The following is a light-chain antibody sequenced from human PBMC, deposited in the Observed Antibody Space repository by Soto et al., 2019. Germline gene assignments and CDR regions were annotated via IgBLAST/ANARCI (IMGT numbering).Light chain of an antibody. CDR2: EVT. Sequence: QSALTQPASMSGSPGQSITISCAGTSNDVGAYNYVSWYQHHPGQAPKLMIYEVTNRPSGVSPRFSGSKSGNTASLTISGLQDEQEADYYCYTYKPTNTWLFGGGTK. CDR3: YTYKPTNTWL. CDR1: SNDVGAYNY. J-gene: IGLJ2*01. V-gene: IGLV2-14*01.